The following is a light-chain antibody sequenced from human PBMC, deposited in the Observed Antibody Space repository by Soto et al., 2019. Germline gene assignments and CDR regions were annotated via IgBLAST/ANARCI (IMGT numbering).Light chain of an antibody. CDR3: AAWDDSLNGVV. CDR2: TDN. CDR1: SSNIGRNT. V-gene: IGLV1-44*01. J-gene: IGLJ2*01. Sequence: QSVLTQPPSGSGTPGQRVTISCSGSSSNIGRNTVNWYQQIPGTAPKLLMYTDNQRPSGVPARFSASKSGTSASLAISGLQSEDEADYYCAAWDDSLNGVVFGGGTTVTVL.